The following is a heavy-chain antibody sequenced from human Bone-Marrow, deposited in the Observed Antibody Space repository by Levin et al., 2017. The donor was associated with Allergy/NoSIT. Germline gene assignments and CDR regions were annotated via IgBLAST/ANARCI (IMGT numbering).Heavy chain of an antibody. CDR2: IFYSGRT. J-gene: IGHJ1*01. V-gene: IGHV4-39*07. CDR1: GGSISSSSFY. D-gene: IGHD3-10*01. CDR3: AREDATGGFSLC. Sequence: TSETLSLTCAVSGGSISSSSFYWGWIRQPPGKGLEWIGNIFYSGRTYYNPSLKSRVSISLDTSKNHFSLKLTSVTAADTAVYYCAREDATGGFSLCWGQGSLVTVAS.